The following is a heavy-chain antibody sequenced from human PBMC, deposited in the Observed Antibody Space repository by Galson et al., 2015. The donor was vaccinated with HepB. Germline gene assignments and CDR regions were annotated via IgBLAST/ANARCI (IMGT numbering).Heavy chain of an antibody. Sequence: ETLSLTCTVSGGSIRSDNYYWDWIRQAPGKGLEWIGSINYSGSTYYSPSLKSRVTISVSTSKNQCSLTLNSVTAADTTVYYCARHGRTNADWFDPWGQGTLVTVSS. J-gene: IGHJ5*02. V-gene: IGHV4-39*01. CDR3: ARHGRTNADWFDP. D-gene: IGHD2-8*01. CDR1: GGSIRSDNYY. CDR2: INYSGST.